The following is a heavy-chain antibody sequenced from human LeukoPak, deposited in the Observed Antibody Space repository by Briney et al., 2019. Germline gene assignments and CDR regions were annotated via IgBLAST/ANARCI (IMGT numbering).Heavy chain of an antibody. CDR1: GDSVSSKNGA. CDR3: ARDFGTTGWHTFDY. J-gene: IGHJ4*02. Sequence: SQTLSLTCVVTGDSVSSKNGAWNWIRQSPSRGLEWLGRTYYRSKWYNDYAESMEGRMTISQDTSKNQYSLHLNSVTPDDTAVYYCARDFGTTGWHTFDYWGQGTLVTVSP. CDR2: TYYRSKWYN. D-gene: IGHD6-19*01. V-gene: IGHV6-1*01.